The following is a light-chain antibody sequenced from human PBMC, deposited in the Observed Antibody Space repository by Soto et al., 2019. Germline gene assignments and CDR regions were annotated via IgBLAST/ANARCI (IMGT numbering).Light chain of an antibody. J-gene: IGKJ1*01. CDR1: QSVSSD. Sequence: VLTQSPGTLSLSPGERATLSCRASQSVSSDLAWYHQKPGQAPRLLIYGASTRATGIPARFSGSGSGTEFTLTISSLQSEDFAVYYCQQSNSWRWTFGQGTKVDI. V-gene: IGKV3-15*01. CDR2: GAS. CDR3: QQSNSWRWT.